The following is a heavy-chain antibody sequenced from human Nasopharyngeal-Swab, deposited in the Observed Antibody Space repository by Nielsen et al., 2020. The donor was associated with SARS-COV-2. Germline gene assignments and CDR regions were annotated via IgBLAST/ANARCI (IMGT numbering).Heavy chain of an antibody. CDR3: ARTGDYAVDY. Sequence: GESLKISCAASGFTFSSYSMNWVRQAPGKGLEWVSSISSSSSYIYYADSVKGRFTISRDNAKNSLYLQMNSLRAEDTAVYYCARTGDYAVDYWGQGTLVTVSS. D-gene: IGHD4-17*01. CDR2: ISSSSSYI. J-gene: IGHJ4*02. CDR1: GFTFSSYS. V-gene: IGHV3-21*01.